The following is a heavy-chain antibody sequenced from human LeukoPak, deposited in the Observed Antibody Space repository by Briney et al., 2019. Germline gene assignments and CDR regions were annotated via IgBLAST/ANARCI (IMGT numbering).Heavy chain of an antibody. J-gene: IGHJ4*02. D-gene: IGHD3-22*01. CDR1: GFTFSSYA. V-gene: IGHV4-59*08. CDR2: IYYTGIT. CDR3: ASSYFYDGNRYFDY. Sequence: GSLRLSCAASGFTFSSYAMSWIRQSPGKALEWIGYIYYTGITNSNPSLKRRLTISVDTSKNQFSLQLGSVTAADTAIYYCASSYFYDGNRYFDYWGQGALVT.